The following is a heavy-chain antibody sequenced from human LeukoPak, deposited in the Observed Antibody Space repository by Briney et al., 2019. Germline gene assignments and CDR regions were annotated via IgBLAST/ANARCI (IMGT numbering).Heavy chain of an antibody. CDR2: ISGTGGAT. CDR1: GFSFGNYA. D-gene: IGHD2-21*01. J-gene: IGHJ5*01. V-gene: IGHV3-23*01. CDR3: VKDPRDTYGTNWFVS. Sequence: GGSLRLSCVASGFSFGNYAMGWVRQAPGKGLQWASQISGTGGATWYAGFARDRFTISRDNSKKTLYLQMSGLRVEDTAMYYCVKDPRDTYGTNWFVSWGQGTLLIVSS.